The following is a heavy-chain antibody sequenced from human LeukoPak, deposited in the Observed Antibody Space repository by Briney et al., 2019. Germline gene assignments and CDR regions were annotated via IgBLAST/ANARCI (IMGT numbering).Heavy chain of an antibody. J-gene: IGHJ4*02. CDR3: AAYFDY. CDR1: GFTFSTYA. Sequence: PGGSPRLSCAASGFTFSTYAMNWVRQAPGKGLEWVSGISGSGGDTYYADSVKGRFTIPIDNSKTTLYLEMNSLRAEDTAVYYCAAYFDYWGQGTLVTVSS. V-gene: IGHV3-23*01. CDR2: ISGSGGDT.